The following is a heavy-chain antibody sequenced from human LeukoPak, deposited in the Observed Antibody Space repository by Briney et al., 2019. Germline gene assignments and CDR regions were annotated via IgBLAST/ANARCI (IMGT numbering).Heavy chain of an antibody. V-gene: IGHV3-48*04. CDR3: ARETDSTLFDY. Sequence: GGALRLSFAASGFTFSDYAMNWVRQAPGKGLERVSYISSSSSTIYYADSVKGRFTISRDNARDSLYLQMNSLRVEDTAVYYCARETDSTLFDYWGQGTLVTVSS. D-gene: IGHD2-2*01. J-gene: IGHJ4*02. CDR2: ISSSSSTI. CDR1: GFTFSDYA.